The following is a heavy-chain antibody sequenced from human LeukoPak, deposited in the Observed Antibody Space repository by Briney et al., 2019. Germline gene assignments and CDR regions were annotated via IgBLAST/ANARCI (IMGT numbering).Heavy chain of an antibody. V-gene: IGHV3-7*02. CDR1: AFTFSRFW. CDR3: AIVPESKSESEGDN. D-gene: IGHD3-3*01. CDR2: IKQGGSEI. Sequence: GRSLRLSCSASAFTFSRFWMSWVRQAPGKGLEYVALIKQGGSEIYHMDSVKGRFTISRDDPTNSMYLQCNSRRVESTAWYYCAIVPESKSESEGDNWGQGTLGTVSS. J-gene: IGHJ4*02.